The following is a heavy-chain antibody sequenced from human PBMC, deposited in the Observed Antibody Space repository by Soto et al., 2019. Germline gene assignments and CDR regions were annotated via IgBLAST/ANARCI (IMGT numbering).Heavy chain of an antibody. CDR3: ARDYYHSSGHHG. D-gene: IGHD3-22*01. CDR1: GFTVSSNY. J-gene: IGHJ4*02. CDR2: IYSGGST. V-gene: IGHV3-53*01. Sequence: GGSLRLSCAASGFTVSSNYMSWVRQAPGKGLEWVSVIYSGGSTYYADSVKGRFTISRDNSRNTLYLQMNSLRAEDTAVYYCARDYYHSSGHHGWGKGTLVTVSS.